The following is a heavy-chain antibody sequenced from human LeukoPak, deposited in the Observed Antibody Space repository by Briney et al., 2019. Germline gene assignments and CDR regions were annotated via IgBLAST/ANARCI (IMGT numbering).Heavy chain of an antibody. CDR1: GYTFSGYD. CDR2: MNPNSGNT. CDR3: ARRAMITFGGVMLQY. J-gene: IGHJ4*02. V-gene: IGHV1-8*01. Sequence: ASVKVSCKTSGYTFSGYDINWVRQATGQGLEWMGWMNPNSGNTGYAQKFQGRVTMTRNTSISTAYMELSSLGSEDTAVYYCARRAMITFGGVMLQYWGQGTLVTVSS. D-gene: IGHD3-16*01.